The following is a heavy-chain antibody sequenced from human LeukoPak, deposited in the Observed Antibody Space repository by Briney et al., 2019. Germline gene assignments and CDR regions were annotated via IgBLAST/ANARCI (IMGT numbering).Heavy chain of an antibody. D-gene: IGHD3-9*01. Sequence: PSETLSLTCAVSGYSIRSGYYWGWIRQPPGKGLEWIGTIYHSGSTYYNPSLKCRVTISLDTSKNQFSLKLSSVTAADTAVYYCARVRMTGTLDVWGKGTTVTVSS. CDR3: ARVRMTGTLDV. V-gene: IGHV4-38-2*01. CDR2: IYHSGST. CDR1: GYSIRSGYY. J-gene: IGHJ6*04.